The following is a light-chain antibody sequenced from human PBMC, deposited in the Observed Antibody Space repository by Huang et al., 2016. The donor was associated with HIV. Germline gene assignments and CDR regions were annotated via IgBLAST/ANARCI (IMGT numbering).Light chain of an antibody. Sequence: EIVLTQSPGTLSLSPGERAALSCRASQNITDNFLALYQQKPGQAPSLLISVASTRAIGIPDRFSGSGSGTDVTLTITRLGPQDSAVYYCQQYVSAPLTFGGGTSVEI. J-gene: IGKJ4*01. CDR1: QNITDNF. CDR2: VAS. V-gene: IGKV3-20*01. CDR3: QQYVSAPLT.